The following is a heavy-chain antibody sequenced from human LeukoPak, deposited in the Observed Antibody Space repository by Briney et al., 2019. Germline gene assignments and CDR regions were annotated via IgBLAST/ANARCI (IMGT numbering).Heavy chain of an antibody. CDR2: INPYNGNT. J-gene: IGHJ4*02. D-gene: IGHD3-10*01. CDR1: GYTFTSYD. Sequence: ASVKVSCKASGYTFTSYDINGVRQATGQGLEWMGWINPYNGNTRYAQKFQGRVTMTRNTSISTAYMELSSLRSEDTAVYYCTTMVRGGEIDYWAQGPLVTVSS. CDR3: TTMVRGGEIDY. V-gene: IGHV1-8*01.